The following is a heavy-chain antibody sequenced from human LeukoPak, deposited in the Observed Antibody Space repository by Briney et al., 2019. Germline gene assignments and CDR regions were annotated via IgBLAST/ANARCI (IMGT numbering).Heavy chain of an antibody. J-gene: IGHJ4*02. V-gene: IGHV3-73*01. D-gene: IGHD2-21*02. CDR3: SGHEALPGDY. CDR2: IRTKANNYAT. Sequence: GGSLKLSCAASGFTFSGSTVHWDRQASGKGLDWVGHIRTKANNYATAYAASVKGRFTISRDDSKNTAYLQMNSLKIEDTAVYYCSGHEALPGDYWGQGTLVTVSS. CDR1: GFTFSGST.